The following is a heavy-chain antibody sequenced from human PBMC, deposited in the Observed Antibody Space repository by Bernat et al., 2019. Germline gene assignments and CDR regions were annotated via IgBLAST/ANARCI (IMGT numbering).Heavy chain of an antibody. CDR2: MNTNSGNT. V-gene: IGHV1-8*01. D-gene: IGHD2-2*01. Sequence: QVQLVQSGAEVKKPGASVKVSCKASGYTFTSYDINWVRQATGQWLEWMGWMNTNSGNTGYAQKFQGSVTMTRNTSISTGYMALSSLESEDTAVYYRARGRRAPAAVGYYCSYMDVWGKGTTVTVSS. CDR3: ARGRRAPAAVGYYCSYMDV. CDR1: GYTFTSYD. J-gene: IGHJ6*03.